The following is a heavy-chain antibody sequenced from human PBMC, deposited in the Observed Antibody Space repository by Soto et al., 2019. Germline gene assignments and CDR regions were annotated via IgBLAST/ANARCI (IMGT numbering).Heavy chain of an antibody. V-gene: IGHV2-5*02. J-gene: IGHJ5*02. D-gene: IGHD1-26*01. Sequence: QITLKESGPTLVKPTQTLTLTCTFSGFSLSTSGVGVGWIRQPPGKALEWLALIYWDDDKRYSPSLKSRLTITKATSKNQVVRTMTNMDPVDTATYYCAHSRIVGARSTWFDPWGQGTLVTVSS. CDR2: IYWDDDK. CDR3: AHSRIVGARSTWFDP. CDR1: GFSLSTSGVG.